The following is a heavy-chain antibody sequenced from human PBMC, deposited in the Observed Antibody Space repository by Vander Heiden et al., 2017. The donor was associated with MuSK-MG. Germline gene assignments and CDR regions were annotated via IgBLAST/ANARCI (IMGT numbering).Heavy chain of an antibody. Sequence: GAEVKKPRESLKISCQGSGYSSTSYWIGCVRQMPGKGLEWMGTINPADSDTRYSPSFQGQVTFSADMSISTAYLQWSSLRASDTAIYYCAKVEMATITDRAFDIWGQGTMVTVSS. V-gene: IGHV5-51*03. D-gene: IGHD5-12*01. CDR1: GYSSTSYW. CDR3: AKVEMATITDRAFDI. J-gene: IGHJ3*02. CDR2: INPADSDT.